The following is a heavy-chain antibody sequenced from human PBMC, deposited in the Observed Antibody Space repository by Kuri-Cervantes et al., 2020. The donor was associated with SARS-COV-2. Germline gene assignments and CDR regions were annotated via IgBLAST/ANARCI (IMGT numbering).Heavy chain of an antibody. J-gene: IGHJ4*02. CDR2: ISSGSSTI. CDR1: GFTFSTYS. Sequence: GGSLRLSCAASGFTFSTYSMNWVRQAPGKGLEWVSYISSGSSTIYYADSVKGRFTISRDNARNSLYLQMNSLRAEDTAIYHCAKGSRRSVASLIFDYWGQGTLVTVSS. CDR3: AKGSRRSVASLIFDY. D-gene: IGHD5-12*01. V-gene: IGHV3-48*01.